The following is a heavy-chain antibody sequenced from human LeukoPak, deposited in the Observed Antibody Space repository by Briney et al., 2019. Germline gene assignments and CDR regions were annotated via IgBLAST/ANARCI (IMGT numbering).Heavy chain of an antibody. CDR1: GFTFSSYV. V-gene: IGHV3-23*01. J-gene: IGHJ4*02. CDR2: ISGNGGST. D-gene: IGHD2-2*01. Sequence: GGSPRLSCAASGFTFSSYVMSWVRQAPGKGLEWVSGISGNGGSTYYADSVKGRFTISRDNSKNTLYLQMNSLRAEDTAVYYCAKGNRYCSSTSCYQTSFDYWGQGTLVTVSS. CDR3: AKGNRYCSSTSCYQTSFDY.